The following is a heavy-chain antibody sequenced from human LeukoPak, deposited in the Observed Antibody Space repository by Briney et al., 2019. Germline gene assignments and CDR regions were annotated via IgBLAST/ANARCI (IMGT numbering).Heavy chain of an antibody. CDR1: GGSISSSSYY. V-gene: IGHV4-39*01. CDR3: ATSVVTAFYDY. J-gene: IGHJ4*02. Sequence: SETLSLTCTVFGGSISSSSYYWGWIRQPPGKGLEWIGSIYYSGSTYYNPSLKSRVTISVDTSKNQFSLKLSSVTAADTAVYYCATSVVTAFYDYWGQGTLVTVSS. CDR2: IYYSGST. D-gene: IGHD2-15*01.